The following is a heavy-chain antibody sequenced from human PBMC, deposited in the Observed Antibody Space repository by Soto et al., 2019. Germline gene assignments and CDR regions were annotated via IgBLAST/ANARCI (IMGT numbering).Heavy chain of an antibody. CDR1: GYTFTGYY. J-gene: IGHJ6*02. Sequence: WASVKVSCKASGYTFTGYYTHWVRQAPGQGLEWMGWINPNSGGTNYAQKFQGRVTMTRDTSISTAYMELSRLRSDDTAVYYCARDDYDYVWGIRDYYYYGMDVWGQGTTVTVSS. D-gene: IGHD3-16*01. V-gene: IGHV1-2*02. CDR2: INPNSGGT. CDR3: ARDDYDYVWGIRDYYYYGMDV.